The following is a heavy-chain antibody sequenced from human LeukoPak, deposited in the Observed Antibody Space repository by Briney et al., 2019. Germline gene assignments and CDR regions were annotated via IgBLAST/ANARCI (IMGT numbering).Heavy chain of an antibody. D-gene: IGHD6-13*01. CDR1: GFTFSNYE. V-gene: IGHV3-48*03. CDR2: ISSSGSII. Sequence: GGSLRLSCAASGFTFSNYEMNWVRQAPGKGLEWVSYISSSGSIIFYGDSVKGRFTISRDNAKNSLYLQMISLRAEDTALYYCARGGVTAAGTGFDYWGRGTLVTVSS. J-gene: IGHJ4*02. CDR3: ARGGVTAAGTGFDY.